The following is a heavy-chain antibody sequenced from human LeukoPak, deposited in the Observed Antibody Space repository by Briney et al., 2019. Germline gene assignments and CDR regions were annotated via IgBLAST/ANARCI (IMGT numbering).Heavy chain of an antibody. Sequence: SETLSLTCTVSGGSISSYYWSWIRQPPGKGLEWIGYIYYSGSTNYNPSLKSRATISVDTSKNQISLKLSSVTAADTAVYYCASSAPYYDFWSGYPYYYMDVWGKGTTVTVSS. V-gene: IGHV4-59*01. J-gene: IGHJ6*03. D-gene: IGHD3-3*01. CDR1: GGSISSYY. CDR3: ASSAPYYDFWSGYPYYYMDV. CDR2: IYYSGST.